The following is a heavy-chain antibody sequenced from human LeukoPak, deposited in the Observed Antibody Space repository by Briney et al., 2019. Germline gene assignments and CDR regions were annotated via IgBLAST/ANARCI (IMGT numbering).Heavy chain of an antibody. CDR1: GFTFSSYA. D-gene: IGHD2-2*01. CDR3: AKDEDIVVVPAAEYFQH. J-gene: IGHJ1*01. Sequence: GGSLRLSCAASGFTFSSYAMSWVRQAPGKGLECVSAISGSGGSTYYADSVKGRFTISRDNSKNTLYLQMNSLRAEDTAVYYCAKDEDIVVVPAAEYFQHWGQGTLVTVSS. CDR2: ISGSGGST. V-gene: IGHV3-23*01.